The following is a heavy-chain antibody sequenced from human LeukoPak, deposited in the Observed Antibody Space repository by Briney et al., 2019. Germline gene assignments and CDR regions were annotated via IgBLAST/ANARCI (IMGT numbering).Heavy chain of an antibody. V-gene: IGHV3-48*01. CDR1: GFTFSSYN. D-gene: IGHD2-8*01. Sequence: GGSLRLSCAASGFTFSSYNMNWVRQAPGKGLEWVSYISGSSSTIYYADSVKGRFTISRDNAKNSLYLQMNSLRAEDTAVYYCARDRDIVLMVYATAYGMDVWGQGTTVAVSS. CDR2: ISGSSSTI. J-gene: IGHJ6*02. CDR3: ARDRDIVLMVYATAYGMDV.